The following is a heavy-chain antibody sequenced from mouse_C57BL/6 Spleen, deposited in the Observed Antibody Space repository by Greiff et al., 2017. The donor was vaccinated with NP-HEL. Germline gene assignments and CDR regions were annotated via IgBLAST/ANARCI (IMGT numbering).Heavy chain of an antibody. V-gene: IGHV1-52*01. D-gene: IGHD2-10*02. J-gene: IGHJ4*01. CDR3: ARWGYGIYYAMDY. CDR1: GYTFTSYW. Sequence: QVQLQQPGAELVRPGSSVKLSCKASGYTFTSYWMHWVKQRPIQGLEWIGNIDPSDSETHYNQKFKDKATLTVDKSSSTAYMQLSSLTSEDSAVYYCARWGYGIYYAMDYWGQGASVTVSS. CDR2: IDPSDSET.